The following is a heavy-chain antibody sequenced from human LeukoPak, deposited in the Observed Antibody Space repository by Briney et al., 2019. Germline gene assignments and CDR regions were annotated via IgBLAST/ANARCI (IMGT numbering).Heavy chain of an antibody. J-gene: IGHJ4*02. CDR3: AKDLVVVVAATPGGYCFDY. CDR1: GFTFSSYA. D-gene: IGHD2-15*01. V-gene: IGHV3-23*01. CDR2: ISGSVGST. Sequence: SGGSLRPSCAASGFTFSSYAMSWVRQAPGKGLEWVSAISGSVGSTYYADSVKGRFTISRDNSKNTLYLQMNSLRAEDTAVYYCAKDLVVVVAATPGGYCFDYWGQGTLVTVSS.